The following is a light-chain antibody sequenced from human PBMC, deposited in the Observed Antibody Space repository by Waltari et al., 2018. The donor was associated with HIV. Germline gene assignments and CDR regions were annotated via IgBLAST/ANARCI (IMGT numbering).Light chain of an antibody. V-gene: IGLV2-14*01. Sequence: QSALTQPASVSGSPGQSITISCTGTSSDVGGYNYVPWYQQPPGKAPKLMIYEVSNRPSGVSNRFSGSKSGNTASLTISGLQAEDEADYYCSSYTSSSTHYVFGTGTKVTVL. J-gene: IGLJ1*01. CDR2: EVS. CDR1: SSDVGGYNY. CDR3: SSYTSSSTHYV.